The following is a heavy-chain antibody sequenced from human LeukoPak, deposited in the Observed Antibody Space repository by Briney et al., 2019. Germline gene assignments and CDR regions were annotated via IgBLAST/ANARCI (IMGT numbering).Heavy chain of an antibody. CDR3: ARSVLGYSYGLHIDY. V-gene: IGHV4-59*01. D-gene: IGHD5-18*01. CDR1: GGSISSYY. Sequence: SQTLSLTCTVSGGSISSYYWSWIRQPPGKGLEWIGYIHYRGSTNYNPSLKSRVTISVDTSKNQFSLKLSSLTAADTAVYYCARSVLGYSYGLHIDYWGQGTLVTVSS. CDR2: IHYRGST. J-gene: IGHJ4*02.